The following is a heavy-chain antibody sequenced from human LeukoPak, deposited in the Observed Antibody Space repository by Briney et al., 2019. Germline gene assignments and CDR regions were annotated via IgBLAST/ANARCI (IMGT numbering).Heavy chain of an antibody. J-gene: IGHJ4*02. D-gene: IGHD3-22*01. CDR2: IKQGGSEK. CDR3: AKDRNSYYDSSGYYLSY. V-gene: IGHV3-7*01. Sequence: GGSLRLSCEASGFTFGTFWMSWVRQAPGKGLEWVANIKQGGSEKNYVDSVKGRFTIARDDAKNSLYLQMNSLRAEDTAVYFCAKDRNSYYDSSGYYLSYWGQGTLVTVSS. CDR1: GFTFGTFW.